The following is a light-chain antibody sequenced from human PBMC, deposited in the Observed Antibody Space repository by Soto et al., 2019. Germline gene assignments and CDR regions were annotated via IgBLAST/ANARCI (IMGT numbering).Light chain of an antibody. V-gene: IGKV3-11*01. Sequence: EIVLTQSPATLSLCPGERATLSCRASQSVSSYLAWYQQKPGQAPRLLMYEASNRATGIPARFSGGGSGTDFTLTISSLEPEDFAVYYCQQRSDWPWTFGQGTKVHIK. CDR1: QSVSSY. CDR2: EAS. CDR3: QQRSDWPWT. J-gene: IGKJ1*01.